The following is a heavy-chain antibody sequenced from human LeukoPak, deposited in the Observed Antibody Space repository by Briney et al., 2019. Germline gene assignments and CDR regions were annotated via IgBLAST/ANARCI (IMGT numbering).Heavy chain of an antibody. Sequence: PGGSLRLSCAASGFTFSTYWMHWVRQAPGKGLVWVSRINSDGSSTSYADSVKGRFTISRDNAKNTLYLQMNSLRAEDTAVYYCAREGYYGPNAYWGQGTLVTVSS. D-gene: IGHD3-10*01. V-gene: IGHV3-74*01. CDR1: GFTFSTYW. J-gene: IGHJ4*02. CDR2: INSDGSST. CDR3: AREGYYGPNAY.